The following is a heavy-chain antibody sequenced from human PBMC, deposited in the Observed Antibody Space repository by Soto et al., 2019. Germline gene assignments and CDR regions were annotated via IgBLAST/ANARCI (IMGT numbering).Heavy chain of an antibody. J-gene: IGHJ6*02. D-gene: IGHD1-26*01. V-gene: IGHV1-18*01. CDR3: ARDVGPPSYDGMDV. Sequence: ASVKVSCTASGYTFTSYGISWVRQAPGQGLEWMGWISAYNGNTNYAQKLQGRVTITTDTSTSTAYMELRSLRSDDTAVYYCARDVGPPSYDGMDVWGQGTTVTVSS. CDR2: ISAYNGNT. CDR1: GYTFTSYG.